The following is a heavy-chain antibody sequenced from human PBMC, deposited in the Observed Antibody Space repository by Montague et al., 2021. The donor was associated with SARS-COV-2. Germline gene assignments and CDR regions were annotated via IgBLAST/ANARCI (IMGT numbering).Heavy chain of an antibody. D-gene: IGHD4-23*01. CDR2: ISHSGTT. J-gene: IGHJ4*02. Sequence: SETLSLTCAVYGGSFSGYYWTWIRQYPGKGLEWIAEISHSGTTNYNSNPSLRSRVTISVDTSKSQFSLKLSSVTAADTGVYYCARWDPQTLTLIGLRGKSASDYWGQGTLVTVSS. V-gene: IGHV4-34*01. CDR1: GGSFSGYY. CDR3: ARWDPQTLTLIGLRGKSASDY.